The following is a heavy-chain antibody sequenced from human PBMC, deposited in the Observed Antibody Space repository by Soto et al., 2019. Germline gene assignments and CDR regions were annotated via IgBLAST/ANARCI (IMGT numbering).Heavy chain of an antibody. CDR1: GGSISSYY. CDR3: ARIPMYCSGGSCCSYGMDV. CDR2: IYTSGST. D-gene: IGHD2-15*01. V-gene: IGHV4-4*07. J-gene: IGHJ6*02. Sequence: PSETLSLTCTVSGGSISSYYWSWIRQPAGKGLEWIGRIYTSGSTNYNPSLKSRVTMSVDTSKNQFSLKLSSVTAADTAVYYCARIPMYCSGGSCCSYGMDVWGQGTTVTVSS.